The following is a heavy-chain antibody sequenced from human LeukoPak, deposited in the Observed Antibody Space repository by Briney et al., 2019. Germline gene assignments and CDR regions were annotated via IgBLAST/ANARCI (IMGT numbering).Heavy chain of an antibody. CDR3: VREPGPGYFDY. CDR2: ISQGGSDR. D-gene: IGHD6-13*01. V-gene: IGHV3-30-3*01. CDR1: GLTFSSHA. J-gene: IGHJ4*02. Sequence: GGSLRLSCAASGLTFSSHAMHWVRQAPGKGLEWVAVISQGGSDRHYTDPVKGRFTVSRDNSRNTLYLQMNSLRAEDTAVYYCVREPGPGYFDYWGQGTLVTVSS.